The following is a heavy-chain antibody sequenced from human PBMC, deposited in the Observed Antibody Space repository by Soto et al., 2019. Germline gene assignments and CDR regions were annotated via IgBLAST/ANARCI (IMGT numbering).Heavy chain of an antibody. Sequence: EVQLLESGGGLVQPGGSLKISCAVSGFTFSSYAMSWVRQAPGKGLEWVSGISGTGRVTNYAESVKGRFTISRDNPKNKLYLEMKSLRVEDTAVYYCAKDVHYDIVTGIEFFDHWGQGTLVTVS. CDR2: ISGTGRVT. CDR3: AKDVHYDIVTGIEFFDH. J-gene: IGHJ1*01. V-gene: IGHV3-23*01. CDR1: GFTFSSYA. D-gene: IGHD3-9*01.